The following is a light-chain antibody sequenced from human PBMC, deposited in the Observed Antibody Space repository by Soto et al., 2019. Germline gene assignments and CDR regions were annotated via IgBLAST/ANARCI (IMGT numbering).Light chain of an antibody. CDR2: AAS. J-gene: IGKJ4*01. CDR3: QQGNSSPPT. V-gene: IGKV1-39*01. Sequence: DIQMTQSPSALSASVGDRVTITCRASQSITNYLTWYQHKPGQAPNLLIYAASTMHAGVPSRFRGSGSGTDFTLTISSLQPEDFATYYCQQGNSSPPTFGGGTKVEIK. CDR1: QSITNY.